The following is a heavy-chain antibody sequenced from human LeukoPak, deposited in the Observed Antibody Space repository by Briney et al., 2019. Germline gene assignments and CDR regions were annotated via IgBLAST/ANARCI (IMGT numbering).Heavy chain of an antibody. CDR3: AHRPRFLTTVTQLGYFDY. CDR2: IYWNDDK. Sequence: SGPTLVNPTQTLTLTCTFSGLSLSTSGVGVGWIRQPPGKALEWLALIYWNDDKRYSPSLKSRLTITKDTSKNQVVLTMTNMDPVDTATYYCAHRPRFLTTVTQLGYFDYWGQGTLVTVSS. J-gene: IGHJ4*02. D-gene: IGHD4-17*01. CDR1: GLSLSTSGVG. V-gene: IGHV2-5*01.